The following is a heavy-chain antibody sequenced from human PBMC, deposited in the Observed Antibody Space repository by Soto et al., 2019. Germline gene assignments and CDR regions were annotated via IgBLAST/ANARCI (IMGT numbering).Heavy chain of an antibody. J-gene: IGHJ6*02. Sequence: QVQLQESGPGQVKPSQTLSLACTVSGGSITSGGHYWSWIRQHPGKGLEWIGYIYDSGSTYSNPSLKGRVTISLDTSKNQFSLKLSSVTAADTAVYYCARAAHYYGSGSMDVWGQGTTVTVSS. D-gene: IGHD3-10*01. CDR3: ARAAHYYGSGSMDV. CDR1: GGSITSGGHY. CDR2: IYDSGST. V-gene: IGHV4-31*03.